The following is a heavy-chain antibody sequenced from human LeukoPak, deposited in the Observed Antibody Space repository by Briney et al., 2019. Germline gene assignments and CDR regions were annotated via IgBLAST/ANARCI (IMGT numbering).Heavy chain of an antibody. CDR3: ARLGSWYGNRWFDP. V-gene: IGHV3-66*04. Sequence: PGGSLRLSCAASGLTVSSNYMSWVRRAPGKGLERVSVIYSGGSTYYADSVKGRFTISRDNSKNTLYLQMNSLRAEDTAVYYCARLGSWYGNRWFDPWGQGTLVAVSS. D-gene: IGHD6-13*01. CDR2: IYSGGST. J-gene: IGHJ5*02. CDR1: GLTVSSNY.